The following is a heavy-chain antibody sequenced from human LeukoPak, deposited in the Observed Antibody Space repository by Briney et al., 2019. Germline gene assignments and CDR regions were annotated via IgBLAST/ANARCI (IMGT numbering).Heavy chain of an antibody. Sequence: PSETLSLTCTVSGGSISSYYWSWIRQPPGKGLEWIGYIYYSGSTYYNPSLKSRVTISVDTSKNQFSLKLSSVTAADTAVYYCARFKIVVVITTDDAFDIWGQGTMVTVSS. CDR2: IYYSGST. V-gene: IGHV4-59*06. D-gene: IGHD3-22*01. CDR3: ARFKIVVVITTDDAFDI. J-gene: IGHJ3*02. CDR1: GGSISSYY.